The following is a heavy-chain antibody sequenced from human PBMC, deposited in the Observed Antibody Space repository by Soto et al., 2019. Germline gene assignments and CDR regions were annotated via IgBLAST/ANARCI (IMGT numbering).Heavy chain of an antibody. CDR1: GFTFSSYA. J-gene: IGHJ6*02. D-gene: IGHD1-26*01. Sequence: QVQLVESGGGVVQPGRSLRLSCAASGFTFSSYAMHWVRQAPGKGLEWVAVISYDGSNKYYADFVKGRFTISRDNSKNTLYLQMNSLRAEDTAVYYCARGATGGYYYYYGMNVWGQGTTVTVSS. CDR3: ARGATGGYYYYYGMNV. CDR2: ISYDGSNK. V-gene: IGHV3-30-3*01.